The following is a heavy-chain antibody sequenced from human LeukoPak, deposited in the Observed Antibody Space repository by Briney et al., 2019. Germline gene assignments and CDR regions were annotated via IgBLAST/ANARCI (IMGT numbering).Heavy chain of an antibody. D-gene: IGHD6-13*01. CDR1: GFTFSNYV. J-gene: IGHJ4*02. CDR2: ISGSGGRA. Sequence: PGGSLRLSCAASGFTFSNYVMSWVRQAPGKGLEWVSGISGSGGRAYYADSVKGRFTISRDNSKNTLYLHMGSLRAEDTAVYYCAKVSGNSWYRPVDYWGQGTLVTVSS. V-gene: IGHV3-23*01. CDR3: AKVSGNSWYRPVDY.